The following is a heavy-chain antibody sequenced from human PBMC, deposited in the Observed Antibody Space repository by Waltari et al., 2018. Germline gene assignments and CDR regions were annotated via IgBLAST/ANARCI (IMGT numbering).Heavy chain of an antibody. V-gene: IGHV1-69*04. CDR1: GGTFSSYA. CDR2: IIPILGIA. D-gene: IGHD3-3*01. CDR3: ASYVLRFLEWLSPFDY. Sequence: QVQLVQSGAEVQKPGSSVKVSCKASGGTFSSYAISWVRPAHGQGLEWMGRIIPILGIANYAQKFQGRVTITADKSTSTAYMELSSLRSEDTAVYYCASYVLRFLEWLSPFDYWGQGTLVTVSS. J-gene: IGHJ4*02.